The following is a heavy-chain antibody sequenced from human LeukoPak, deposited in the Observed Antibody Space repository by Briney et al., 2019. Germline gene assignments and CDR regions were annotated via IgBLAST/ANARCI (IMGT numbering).Heavy chain of an antibody. V-gene: IGHV4-59*01. CDR3: ARVTGYMIEDYFDY. D-gene: IGHD3-22*01. CDR2: IYYSGST. J-gene: IGHJ4*02. CDR1: GGSINSYY. Sequence: SEALSLTCTVSGGSINSYYWSWIRQPPGKGPEWIGYIYYSGSTNYDPSLKSRVTISVDTSKNQFSLKLSSVTAADTAVYYCARVTGYMIEDYFDYWGQGTLVTVSS.